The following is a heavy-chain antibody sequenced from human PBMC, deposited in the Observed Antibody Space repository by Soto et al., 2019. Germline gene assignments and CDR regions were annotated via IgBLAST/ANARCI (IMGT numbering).Heavy chain of an antibody. J-gene: IGHJ5*01. CDR1: GVSISSDNC. CDR3: SSNGDS. Sequence: QVQLQESGPGLVKPSGTLSLTCAVSGVSISSDNCWSWVRQPPGKGLEWLGEIYHSGSTNYRPSLSSRFTISVDKSENEFSLTLTYVTAAATAVYYRSSNGDSWGHGSLVTV. V-gene: IGHV4-4*02. CDR2: IYHSGST. D-gene: IGHD1-1*01.